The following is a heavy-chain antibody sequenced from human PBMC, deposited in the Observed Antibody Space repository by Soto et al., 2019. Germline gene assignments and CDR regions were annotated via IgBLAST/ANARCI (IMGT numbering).Heavy chain of an antibody. D-gene: IGHD4-17*01. V-gene: IGHV2-5*02. CDR2: IYWDDDK. Sequence: QITLKESGPTLVKPTQTLTLTCTFSGFSLTTSGVGVGWIRQPPGKALEWLALIYWDDDKRYSPSLKSRVTIPKDTSKNQVVRTMTNKDAADTATYFCAHRTTTVTCGFDPWGQVNLVTVAS. CDR1: GFSLTTSGVG. CDR3: AHRTTTVTCGFDP. J-gene: IGHJ5*02.